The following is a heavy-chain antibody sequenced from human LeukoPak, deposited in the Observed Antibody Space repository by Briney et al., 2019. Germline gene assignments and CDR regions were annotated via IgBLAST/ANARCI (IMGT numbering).Heavy chain of an antibody. CDR3: AKEKRVRGVINVYYGMDV. D-gene: IGHD3-10*01. Sequence: PGGSLRLSCAASGFTFSSYGMHWVRQAPGKGLEWVAVISYDGSNKYYADSVKGRFTISSDNSKNTLYLQMNSLRAEDTAVYYCAKEKRVRGVINVYYGMDVWGKGTTVTVSS. V-gene: IGHV3-30*18. CDR2: ISYDGSNK. CDR1: GFTFSSYG. J-gene: IGHJ6*04.